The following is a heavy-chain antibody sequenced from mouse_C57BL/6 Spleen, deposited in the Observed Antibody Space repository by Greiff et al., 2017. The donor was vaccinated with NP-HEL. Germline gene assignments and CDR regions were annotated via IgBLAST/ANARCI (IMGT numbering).Heavy chain of an antibody. Sequence: EVNVVESEGGLVQPGSSMKLSCTASGFTFSDYYMAWVRQVPEKGLEWVANINYDGSSTYYLDSLKSRFIISRDNAKNILYLQMSSLKSEDTATYYCARGGDYDEGYYAMDYWGQGTSVTVSS. D-gene: IGHD2-4*01. CDR2: INYDGSST. V-gene: IGHV5-16*01. CDR3: ARGGDYDEGYYAMDY. CDR1: GFTFSDYY. J-gene: IGHJ4*01.